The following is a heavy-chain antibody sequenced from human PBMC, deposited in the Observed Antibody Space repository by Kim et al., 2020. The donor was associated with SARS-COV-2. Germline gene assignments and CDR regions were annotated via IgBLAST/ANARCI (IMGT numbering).Heavy chain of an antibody. Sequence: SGPRGYADSVKGRFTISRDNAKNSLYLQMNSLRAEDTALYYCATGGSALNWGQGTLVTVSS. CDR2: SGPR. J-gene: IGHJ4*02. CDR3: ATGGSALN. V-gene: IGHV3-9*01. D-gene: IGHD6-19*01.